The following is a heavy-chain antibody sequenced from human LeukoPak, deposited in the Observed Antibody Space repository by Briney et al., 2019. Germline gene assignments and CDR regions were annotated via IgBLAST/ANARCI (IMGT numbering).Heavy chain of an antibody. CDR2: ISSSSSYI. CDR1: VFTFSSYS. Sequence: PGGSLRLSCAASVFTFSSYSMNWVRQAPGKGLEWVSSISSSSSYIYYADSVKGRFTISRDNAKNSLYLQMNSLRAEDTAVYYCARSPDIVLMVYAWSPETRSNWFDPWGQGTLVTVSS. D-gene: IGHD2-8*01. J-gene: IGHJ5*02. CDR3: ARSPDIVLMVYAWSPETRSNWFDP. V-gene: IGHV3-21*01.